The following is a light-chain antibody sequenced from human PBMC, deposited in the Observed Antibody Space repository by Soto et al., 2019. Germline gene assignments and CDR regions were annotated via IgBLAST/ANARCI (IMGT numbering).Light chain of an antibody. V-gene: IGLV7-43*01. CDR2: SID. Sequence: QAVVTQEPSLTVSRGGTVTLTCGSSTGAVTSGCYPNWFQQKPGQAPRALIYSIDKKHSWTPTRFSGSLLGDKAALTLSGVQPEDEADYYCLLYYGGPVVFGGGTKLTVL. CDR3: LLYYGGPVV. CDR1: TGAVTSGCY. J-gene: IGLJ2*01.